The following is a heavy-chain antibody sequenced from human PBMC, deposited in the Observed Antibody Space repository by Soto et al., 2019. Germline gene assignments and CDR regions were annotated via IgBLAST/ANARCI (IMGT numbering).Heavy chain of an antibody. D-gene: IGHD2-15*01. CDR1: ADSISSYY. Sequence: KTSETLSLTCSVSADSISSYYWSWIRQPPGKGLEWIGYIYYSGSTNSNPSLKSRVTISVDTSKNQFSLRLSSVTAADTAMYYCARLYCSGGTCDAFDIWGQGTMVTVSS. CDR2: IYYSGST. J-gene: IGHJ3*02. V-gene: IGHV4-59*13. CDR3: ARLYCSGGTCDAFDI.